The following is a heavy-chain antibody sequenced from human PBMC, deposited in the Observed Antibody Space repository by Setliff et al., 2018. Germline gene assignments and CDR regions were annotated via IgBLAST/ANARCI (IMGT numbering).Heavy chain of an antibody. D-gene: IGHD2-15*01. CDR1: GFTLRSYW. V-gene: IGHV3-7*01. CDR3: ARGYCSGGRCRLGSYWYFDL. Sequence: GGSLRLSCAASGFTLRSYWMSWVRQAPGKGLEWVANIKEDGSETYYGGSVKVRFTISRDNSKNTLYLQMNSLSAEDTAVYYCARGYCSGGRCRLGSYWYFDLWGRGTRGTVSS. CDR2: IKEDGSET. J-gene: IGHJ2*01.